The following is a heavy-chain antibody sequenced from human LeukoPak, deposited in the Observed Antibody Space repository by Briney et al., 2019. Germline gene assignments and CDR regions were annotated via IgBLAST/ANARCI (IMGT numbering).Heavy chain of an antibody. V-gene: IGHV1-69*05. CDR1: GGSFSNFA. CDR2: IFGTV. CDR3: VAQLVDAPPTFDY. D-gene: IGHD1-1*01. Sequence: SVKVSCKASGGSFSNFAINWVRQAPGQGFEWLGGIFGTVTYAPNFQGRVSFTTDESTSTAYMELSGLTSEDTAVYYFVAQLVDAPPTFDYWGQGTLVTVSS. J-gene: IGHJ4*02.